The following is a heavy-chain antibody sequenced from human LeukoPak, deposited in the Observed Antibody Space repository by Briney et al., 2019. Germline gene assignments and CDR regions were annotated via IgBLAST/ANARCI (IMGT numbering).Heavy chain of an antibody. Sequence: SGPALEKHTRTLTLTCTFSGFSLSTSGMCVSCIRQPPGKSLEWLARIDWDDDKYYSTSLKTRLTISKDTSKNQVVLTMTNMDPVDTATYYCARILSDSSGYYPLDYWGQGTLVTVSS. CDR3: ARILSDSSGYYPLDY. J-gene: IGHJ4*02. CDR2: IDWDDDK. CDR1: GFSLSTSGMC. D-gene: IGHD3-22*01. V-gene: IGHV2-70*11.